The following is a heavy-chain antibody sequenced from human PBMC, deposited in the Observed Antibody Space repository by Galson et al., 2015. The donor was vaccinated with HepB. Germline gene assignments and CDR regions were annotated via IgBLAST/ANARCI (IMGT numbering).Heavy chain of an antibody. J-gene: IGHJ5*02. CDR2: ISGSGGST. V-gene: IGHV3-23*01. D-gene: IGHD3-22*01. CDR1: GFTFSSYA. Sequence: SLRLSCAASGFTFSSYAMSWVRQAPGKGLERVSAISGSGGSTYYADSVKGRFTISRDNSKNTLYLQMNSLRAEDTAVYYCAKDPPRYYDSSDQFERDWFDPWGQGTLVTVSS. CDR3: AKDPPRYYDSSDQFERDWFDP.